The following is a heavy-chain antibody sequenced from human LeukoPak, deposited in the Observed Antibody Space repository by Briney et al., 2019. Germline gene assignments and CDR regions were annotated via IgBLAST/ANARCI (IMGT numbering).Heavy chain of an antibody. D-gene: IGHD3-22*01. J-gene: IGHJ4*02. CDR1: GFTFSSYG. CDR2: IWYDGSNK. Sequence: PGRSLRLSCAASGFTFSSYGMHWVRQAPGKGLEWVAVIWYDGSNKYYADSVEGRFTISRDNSKNTLYLQMNSLRAEDTAVYYCARDRTADSSGYYYLGYWGQGTLVTVSS. CDR3: ARDRTADSSGYYYLGY. V-gene: IGHV3-33*01.